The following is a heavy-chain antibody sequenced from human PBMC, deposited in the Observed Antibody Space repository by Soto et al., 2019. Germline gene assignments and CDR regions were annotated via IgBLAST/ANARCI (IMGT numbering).Heavy chain of an antibody. CDR2: ISGSGGST. CDR3: AKDLFEVVVVVAATGGIYDY. Sequence: PGGSLRLSCAASGFTFSSYAMSWVRQAPGKGLEWVSAISGSGGSTYYADSVKGRFTISRDNSKNTLYLQMNSLRAEDTAVYYCAKDLFEVVVVVAATGGIYDYWGQGTLVTVSS. J-gene: IGHJ4*02. V-gene: IGHV3-23*01. CDR1: GFTFSSYA. D-gene: IGHD2-15*01.